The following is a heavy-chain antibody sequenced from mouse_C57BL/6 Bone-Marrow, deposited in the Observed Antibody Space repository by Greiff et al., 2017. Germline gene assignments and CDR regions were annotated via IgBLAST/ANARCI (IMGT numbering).Heavy chain of an antibody. J-gene: IGHJ1*03. CDR3: ARSTIVTTRWYFDV. Sequence: QVQLQQPGAELVKPGASVTLSCKASGYTFTSYWMHWVKQRPGQGLEWIGMIHPNSGRTNYTEKFKSKATMTVDNSSSTAYMQLSSLTSEDSAVYYCARSTIVTTRWYFDVWGTGTTVTVSS. CDR2: IHPNSGRT. V-gene: IGHV1-64*01. D-gene: IGHD2-5*01. CDR1: GYTFTSYW.